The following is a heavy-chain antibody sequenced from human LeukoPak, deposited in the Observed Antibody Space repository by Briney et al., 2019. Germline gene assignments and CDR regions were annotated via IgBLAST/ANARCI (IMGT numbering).Heavy chain of an antibody. CDR1: GFTFSSYS. J-gene: IGHJ4*02. V-gene: IGHV3-21*01. CDR3: ARDLYYGSGSNMNGDY. D-gene: IGHD3-10*01. CDR2: ISSSSSYI. Sequence: GGSLRLSCAASGFTFSSYSMNWVRQAPGKGLEWVSSISSSSSYIYYADSVKGRFTISRDNAKNSLYLQMNSLRAEDTAVYYCARDLYYGSGSNMNGDYWGQGTLVTVSS.